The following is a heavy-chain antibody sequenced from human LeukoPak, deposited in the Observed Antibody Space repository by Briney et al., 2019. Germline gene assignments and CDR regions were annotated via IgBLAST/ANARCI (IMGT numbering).Heavy chain of an antibody. CDR2: MNPNSGNT. D-gene: IGHD6-13*01. CDR3: ARGAGVAALSTLDY. Sequence: ASVKVSCKASGYTITSYDINWVRQATGQGLEWMGWMNPNSGNTGYAQKFQGRVTMTRNTSISTAYMELSSLRSEDTAVYYCARGAGVAALSTLDYWGQGTLVTVSS. J-gene: IGHJ4*02. CDR1: GYTITSYD. V-gene: IGHV1-8*01.